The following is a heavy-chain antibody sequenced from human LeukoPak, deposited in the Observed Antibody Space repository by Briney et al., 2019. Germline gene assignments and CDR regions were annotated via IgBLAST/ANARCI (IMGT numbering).Heavy chain of an antibody. CDR2: ISYDGSNK. CDR3: AKEAYDSSGYYWGFDP. J-gene: IGHJ5*02. V-gene: IGHV3-30*04. CDR1: GFTFSSYA. Sequence: AGGSLRLSCAASGFTFSSYAMHWVRQAPGKGLEWVAVISYDGSNKYYADSVKGRFTISRDNSKNTLYLQMNSLRAEDTAVYYCAKEAYDSSGYYWGFDPWGQGTLVTVSS. D-gene: IGHD3-22*01.